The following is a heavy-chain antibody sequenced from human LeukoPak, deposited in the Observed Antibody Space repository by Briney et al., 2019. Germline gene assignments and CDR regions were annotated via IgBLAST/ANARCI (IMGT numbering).Heavy chain of an antibody. CDR3: AKDRGRYYDSNGYYWGYYSDS. Sequence: GGSLRLSCAASGFTFSTYAVNWVRQAPGKGLEWVSAITGSGGATYYADSVKGRFTISRDNSKNTLYLQMSSLRAEDTAVYYCAKDRGRYYDSNGYYWGYYSDSWGQGVLVTVST. V-gene: IGHV3-23*01. CDR1: GFTFSTYA. CDR2: ITGSGGAT. J-gene: IGHJ4*02. D-gene: IGHD3-22*01.